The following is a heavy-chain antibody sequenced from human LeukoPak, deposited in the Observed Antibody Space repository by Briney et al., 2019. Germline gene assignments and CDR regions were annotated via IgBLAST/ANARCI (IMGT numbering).Heavy chain of an antibody. CDR2: ISAYNGHT. CDR3: ARSRTAAALAGY. J-gene: IGHJ4*02. D-gene: IGHD6-13*01. CDR1: GYSFTRYG. Sequence: ASVKDSCKASGYSFTRYGVSWVRQAPGQGLEWMGWISAYNGHTNYAQKLQGRVTMTTDTSTSTAYMELRSLRSDDTAVYYCARSRTAAALAGYWGQGTLVTVSS. V-gene: IGHV1-18*01.